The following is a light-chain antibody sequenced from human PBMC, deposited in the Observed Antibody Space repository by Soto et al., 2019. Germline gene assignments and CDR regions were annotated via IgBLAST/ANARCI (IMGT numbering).Light chain of an antibody. CDR1: QHISNY. Sequence: DIQMTQSPSSLSASVGDRVTITCRASQHISNYLNWYQQKPGKAPKLLIYGASSLQSGVPSRLSGSGSGTDFTLAISSLQPEDFATYYCQQSYSSPWTLGQGTKVDIK. J-gene: IGKJ1*01. CDR3: QQSYSSPWT. V-gene: IGKV1-39*01. CDR2: GAS.